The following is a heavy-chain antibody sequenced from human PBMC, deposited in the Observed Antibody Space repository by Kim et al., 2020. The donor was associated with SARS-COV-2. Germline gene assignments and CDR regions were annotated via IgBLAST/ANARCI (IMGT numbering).Heavy chain of an antibody. Sequence: NYGQKFQGWVTMTRDTSISTAYMELSRLRSDDTAVYYCAREYSGYDVFDYWGQGTLVTVSS. V-gene: IGHV1-2*04. CDR3: AREYSGYDVFDY. D-gene: IGHD5-12*01. J-gene: IGHJ4*02.